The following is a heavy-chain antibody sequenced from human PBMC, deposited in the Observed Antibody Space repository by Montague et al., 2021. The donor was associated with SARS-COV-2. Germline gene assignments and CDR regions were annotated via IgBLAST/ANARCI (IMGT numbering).Heavy chain of an antibody. D-gene: IGHD6-6*01. V-gene: IGHV4-34*01. CDR1: GGSFSGYY. CDR2: INHSGST. CDR3: ARGRRIAARSSEGYFDL. Sequence: SETRSLTCAVYGGSFSGYYWSWIRQPPGKELEWIGEINHSGSTNYNPSLQSRVTISVDTSKNQFSLKLSSVTAADTAVYYCARGRRIAARSSEGYFDLWGRGTLVTVSS. J-gene: IGHJ2*01.